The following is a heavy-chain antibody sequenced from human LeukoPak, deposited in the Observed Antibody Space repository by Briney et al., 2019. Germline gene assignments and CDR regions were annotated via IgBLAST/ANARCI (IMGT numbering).Heavy chain of an antibody. Sequence: GGSLRLSCAASGFTFSSYAMHWVRQAPGKGLEWVAVISYDRSNKYYADSVKGRFTISRDNSKNTLYLQMNSLRAEDTAVYYCARDHGDYEHFDYWGQGTLVTVSS. CDR3: ARDHGDYEHFDY. V-gene: IGHV3-30-3*01. D-gene: IGHD4-17*01. J-gene: IGHJ4*02. CDR1: GFTFSSYA. CDR2: ISYDRSNK.